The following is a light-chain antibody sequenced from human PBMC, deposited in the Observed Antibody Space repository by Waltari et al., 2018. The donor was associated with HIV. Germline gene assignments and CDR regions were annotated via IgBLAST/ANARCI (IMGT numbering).Light chain of an antibody. CDR3: CSYTKLTTHYVL. J-gene: IGLJ3*02. CDR2: GVS. V-gene: IGLV2-14*03. CDR1: TSDIGGYNY. Sequence: QSALTQPASVSGSPGQSITISCNGTTSDIGGYNYVSWYQRHPDKAPKLIIFGVSHRPSGISSRFSGSKSGNTASLTISGRQAEDEADYYCCSYTKLTTHYVLFGGGTKLTVL.